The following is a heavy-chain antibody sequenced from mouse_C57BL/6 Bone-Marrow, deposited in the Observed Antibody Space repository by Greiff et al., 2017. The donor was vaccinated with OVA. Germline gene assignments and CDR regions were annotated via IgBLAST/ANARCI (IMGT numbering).Heavy chain of an antibody. CDR1: GYTFTSYW. Sequence: QVQLKQPGAELVRPGSSVKLSCKASGYTFTSYWMDWVKQRPGQGLEWIGNIYPSDSETHYNQKFKDKATLTVDKSSSNAYMQLSILTSEGSSVYDGASGGRPDDAAWFAYWGQGTLVTVSA. CDR3: ASGGRPDDAAWFAY. D-gene: IGHD1-1*02. V-gene: IGHV1-61*01. CDR2: IYPSDSET. J-gene: IGHJ3*01.